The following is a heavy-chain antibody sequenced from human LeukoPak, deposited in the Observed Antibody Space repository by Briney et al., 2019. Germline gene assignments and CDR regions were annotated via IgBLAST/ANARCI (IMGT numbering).Heavy chain of an antibody. Sequence: PGGSLRLSCAASGFTFSSYAMSWVRQAPGKGLEWVSAISGSGGSTYYADSVRGRFTVSRDNSKNTLYLQMNSLRAEDTAVYYCAKDGGPYSSARDRPWYFDYWGQGTLVTVSS. V-gene: IGHV3-23*01. CDR2: ISGSGGST. CDR3: AKDGGPYSSARDRPWYFDY. CDR1: GFTFSSYA. J-gene: IGHJ4*02. D-gene: IGHD6-25*01.